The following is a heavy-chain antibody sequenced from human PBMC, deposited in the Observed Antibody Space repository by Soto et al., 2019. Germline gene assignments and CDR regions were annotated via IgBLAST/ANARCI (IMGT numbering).Heavy chain of an antibody. CDR3: ASMYGDYVSY. Sequence: SETLSLTCTVSGGSISSSRCHWGWIRQPPGKGLEWIGYIYHSGSTYYNPSLKSRVTISVDTSKNQFSLKLSSVTAADTAVYYCASMYGDYVSYWGQGTLVTVSS. V-gene: IGHV4-39*01. J-gene: IGHJ4*02. CDR1: GGSISSSRCH. D-gene: IGHD4-17*01. CDR2: IYHSGST.